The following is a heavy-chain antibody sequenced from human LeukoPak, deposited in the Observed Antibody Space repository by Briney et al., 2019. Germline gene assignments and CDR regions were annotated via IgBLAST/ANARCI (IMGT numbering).Heavy chain of an antibody. CDR2: IYHSGST. Sequence: PSETLSLTCTVSGGSISSSSYYWGWIRQPPGKGLEWVGSIYHSGSTYYNPSLKSRITISIDMSKNHFSLKLISVTAADTAVYYCARGWHGLGNPSFDPWGHGTLVTVSS. J-gene: IGHJ5*02. CDR3: ARGWHGLGNPSFDP. CDR1: GGSISSSSYY. V-gene: IGHV4-39*02. D-gene: IGHD3-10*01.